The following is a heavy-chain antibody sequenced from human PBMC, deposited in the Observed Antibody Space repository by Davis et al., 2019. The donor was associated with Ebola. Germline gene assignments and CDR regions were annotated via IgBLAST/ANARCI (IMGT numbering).Heavy chain of an antibody. Sequence: MPSETLSLTCTVSGGSISSSSYYWGWIRQPPGKGLEWIGSIYYSGSTYYNPSLKSRVTLSVDTSKNQFSLKLDSVTAADTAVYYCAIQIVGATRVFDYWGQGTLVTVSS. CDR3: AIQIVGATRVFDY. CDR2: IYYSGST. V-gene: IGHV4-39*01. J-gene: IGHJ4*02. D-gene: IGHD1-26*01. CDR1: GGSISSSSYY.